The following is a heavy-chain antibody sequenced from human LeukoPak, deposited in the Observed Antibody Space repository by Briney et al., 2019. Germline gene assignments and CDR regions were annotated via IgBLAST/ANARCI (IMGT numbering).Heavy chain of an antibody. CDR2: ISGSGGRT. V-gene: IGHV3-23*01. CDR3: AKDPYYGSGTYYKGAFDY. CDR1: GFTFSSYA. D-gene: IGHD3-10*01. Sequence: GGSLRLSCAASGFTFSSYAMSWVRQAPGKGLEWVSAISGSGGRTYYADSVKGRFTISRDNSKNTLYLQMNSLRAEDTVVYYCAKDPYYGSGTYYKGAFDYWGQGTLVTVSS. J-gene: IGHJ4*02.